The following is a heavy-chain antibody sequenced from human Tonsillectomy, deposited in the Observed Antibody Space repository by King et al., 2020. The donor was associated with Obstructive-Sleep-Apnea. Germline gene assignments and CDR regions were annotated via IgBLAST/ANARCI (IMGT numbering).Heavy chain of an antibody. CDR3: ANWPPEGRYFYWSRFDY. Sequence: VQLVESGGGLVQPGGSLRLSCAASGFTFSNYAMSWVRQAPGKGLEWVSTISGSGGSTYHADSVKGRFTISRDNYKNTLYLQMNSLRAEDTAVYYWANWPPEGRYFYWSRFDYWGQGTLVTVSS. CDR2: ISGSGGST. D-gene: IGHD3-9*01. V-gene: IGHV3-23*04. J-gene: IGHJ4*02. CDR1: GFTFSNYA.